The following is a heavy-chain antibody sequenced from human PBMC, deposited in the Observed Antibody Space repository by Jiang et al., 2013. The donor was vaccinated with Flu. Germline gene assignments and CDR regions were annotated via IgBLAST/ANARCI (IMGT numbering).Heavy chain of an antibody. CDR3: ARSDYDILTGYPPHFDY. D-gene: IGHD3-9*01. Sequence: GSVKVSCKASGYTFTSYAMNWVRQAPGQGLEWMGWINTNTGNPTYAQGFTGRFVFSLDTSVSTAYLQISSLKAEDTAVYYCARSDYDILTGYPPHFDYWGQGTLVTVSS. CDR2: INTNTGNP. CDR1: GYTFTSYA. V-gene: IGHV7-4-1*02. J-gene: IGHJ4*02.